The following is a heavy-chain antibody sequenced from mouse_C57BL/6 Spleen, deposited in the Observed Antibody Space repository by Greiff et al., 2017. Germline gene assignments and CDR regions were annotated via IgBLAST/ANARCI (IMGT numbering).Heavy chain of an antibody. Sequence: EVQLMESGGGLVKPGGSLKLSCAASGFTFSSYAMSWVRQTPEKRLEWVATISDGGSYTYYPDNVKGRFTISRDNAKNNLYLQMSHLKSEDTAMYYCARDYDGYYFDDWGQGTTLTVSS. V-gene: IGHV5-4*01. CDR1: GFTFSSYA. D-gene: IGHD2-3*01. CDR3: ARDYDGYYFDD. CDR2: ISDGGSYT. J-gene: IGHJ2*01.